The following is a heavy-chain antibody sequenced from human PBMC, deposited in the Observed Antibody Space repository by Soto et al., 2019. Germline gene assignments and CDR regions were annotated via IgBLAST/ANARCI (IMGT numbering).Heavy chain of an antibody. D-gene: IGHD4-17*01. CDR2: ISGSGGST. J-gene: IGHJ6*03. CDR1: GFTFSSYA. V-gene: IGHV3-23*01. Sequence: GESLKISCAASGFTFSSYAMSWVRQAPGKGLEWVSAISGSGGSTYYADSVKGRFTISRDNSKNTLYLQMNSLRAEDTAVYYCATMFLRLMDVWGKGTTVTVSS. CDR3: ATMFLRLMDV.